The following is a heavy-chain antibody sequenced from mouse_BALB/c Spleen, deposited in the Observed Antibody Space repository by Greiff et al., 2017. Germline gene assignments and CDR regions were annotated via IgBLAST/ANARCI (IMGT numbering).Heavy chain of an antibody. Sequence: EVQRVESGGGLVKPGGSLKLSCAASGFTFSDYYMYWVRQTPEKRLEWVATISDGGSYTYYPDSVKGRFTISRDNAKNNLYLQMSSLKSEDTAMYYCARRRGRHAMDYWGQGTSVTVSS. J-gene: IGHJ4*01. CDR3: ARRRGRHAMDY. CDR2: ISDGGSYT. CDR1: GFTFSDYY. V-gene: IGHV5-4*02.